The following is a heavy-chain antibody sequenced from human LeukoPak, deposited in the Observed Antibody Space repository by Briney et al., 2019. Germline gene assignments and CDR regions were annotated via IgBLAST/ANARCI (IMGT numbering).Heavy chain of an antibody. V-gene: IGHV1-2*02. J-gene: IGHJ4*02. Sequence: ASVKVSCKASGYTFTGYYIHWVRQAPGQGLEWMGWIDPNTGGTHYAQKFQGRVTMTEDTSTDTAYMELSSLRSEDTAVYYCATDLSESVGDGSSFRPYYFDYWGQGTLVTVSS. D-gene: IGHD1-26*01. CDR1: GYTFTGYY. CDR2: IDPNTGGT. CDR3: ATDLSESVGDGSSFRPYYFDY.